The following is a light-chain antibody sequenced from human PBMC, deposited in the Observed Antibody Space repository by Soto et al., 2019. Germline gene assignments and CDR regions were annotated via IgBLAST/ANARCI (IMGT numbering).Light chain of an antibody. CDR3: QQRSSWPQYT. CDR2: DAS. Sequence: EIVLTQSPATLSLSPGERATLSCRASQSVSSLLAWYQQKPGQAPRLLIYDASNRATGIPARFSGSGSGTDFTLSISSLEPEDFAVYYCQQRSSWPQYTFGQGTKLASK. CDR1: QSVSSL. V-gene: IGKV3-11*01. J-gene: IGKJ2*01.